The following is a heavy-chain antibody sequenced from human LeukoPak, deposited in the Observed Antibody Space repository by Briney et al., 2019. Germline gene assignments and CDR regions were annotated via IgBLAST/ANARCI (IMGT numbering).Heavy chain of an antibody. D-gene: IGHD3-10*01. CDR2: SNAGNGNT. V-gene: IGHV1-3*02. CDR1: GYTFTSYA. Sequence: ASVKVSCKASGYTFTSYAMHWVRQAPGQRLEWMGWSNAGNGNTKYSQEFRGRVTITRDTSASTAYMELSSLRSEDMAVYYCARGNGMVRELLYPTTFDYWGQGTLVTVSS. CDR3: ARGNGMVRELLYPTTFDY. J-gene: IGHJ4*02.